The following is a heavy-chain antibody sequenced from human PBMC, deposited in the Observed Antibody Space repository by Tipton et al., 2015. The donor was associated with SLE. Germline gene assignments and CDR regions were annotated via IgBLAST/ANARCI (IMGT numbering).Heavy chain of an antibody. CDR3: ARDVVGATEGLDY. J-gene: IGHJ4*02. Sequence: RSLRLSCVGSGFTLGSYWMTWVRQAPGKGLEWVAVISYDGRNKYYADSVKGRFTISRDNSKNTLYLQMNSLRAEDTAVYYCARDVVGATEGLDYWGQGTPVTVSA. CDR1: GFTLGSYW. CDR2: ISYDGRNK. D-gene: IGHD1-26*01. V-gene: IGHV3-30*19.